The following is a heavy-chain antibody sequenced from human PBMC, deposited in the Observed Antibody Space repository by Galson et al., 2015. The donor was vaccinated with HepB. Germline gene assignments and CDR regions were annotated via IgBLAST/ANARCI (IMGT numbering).Heavy chain of an antibody. CDR3: NAHSHNYGPHL. V-gene: IGHV1-24*01. J-gene: IGHJ5*02. CDR1: GYTLTELS. CDR2: FDPEDGET. D-gene: IGHD3-10*01. Sequence: CKVSGYTLTELSMHWVRQAPGKGLEWMGGFDPEDGETIYAQKFQGRVTMTEDTSTDTAYMELSSLRSEDTAVYYCNAHSHNYGPHLWGQGTLVTVSS.